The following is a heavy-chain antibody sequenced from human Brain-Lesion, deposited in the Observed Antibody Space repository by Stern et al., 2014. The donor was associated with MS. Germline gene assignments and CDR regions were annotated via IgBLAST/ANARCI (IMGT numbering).Heavy chain of an antibody. V-gene: IGHV3-9*01. J-gene: IGHJ4*02. Sequence: EVQLEESGGDLVQPGRSLRLSCAAFGFPFDDYAMPWARPAPGKGLGWAAGISWNSGTIGYADSVKGRFTTSRDNAYSSLYLQMNSLRPEDTALYYCARDITGSSAYFAYWGQGTLVTVSS. CDR2: ISWNSGTI. D-gene: IGHD1-14*01. CDR3: ARDITGSSAYFAY. CDR1: GFPFDDYA.